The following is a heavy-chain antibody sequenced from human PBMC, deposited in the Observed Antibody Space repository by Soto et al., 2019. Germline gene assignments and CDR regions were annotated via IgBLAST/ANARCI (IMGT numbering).Heavy chain of an antibody. Sequence: QVQLQPWGAGLLKPSETLSLTCAVYGGSGGSFSGYYWSWIRQPPGKGLEWIGEIKHSGSTNCNPTLKIQVTISVDTSKNQFTLKLSSETAAVTTEYYCARHNIDSSSYYHYYYCMDVWGQGTTVTGSS. V-gene: IGHV4-34*01. J-gene: IGHJ6*02. CDR3: ARHNIDSSSYYHYYYCMDV. CDR1: GGSGGSFSGYY. CDR2: IKHSGST. D-gene: IGHD3-22*01.